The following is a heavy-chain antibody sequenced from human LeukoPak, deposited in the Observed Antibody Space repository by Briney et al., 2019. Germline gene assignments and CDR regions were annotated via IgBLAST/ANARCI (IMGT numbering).Heavy chain of an antibody. CDR1: GFTFSSYA. CDR2: ISWNSGSI. D-gene: IGHD1-26*01. Sequence: PGGSLRLSCAASGFTFSSYAMSWVRQAPGKGLEWVSGISWNSGSIGYADSVKGRFTISRDNAKNSLYLQMNSLRAEDTALYYCAKDIGGFRVGATGFFDYWGQGTLVTVSS. J-gene: IGHJ4*02. CDR3: AKDIGGFRVGATGFFDY. V-gene: IGHV3-9*01.